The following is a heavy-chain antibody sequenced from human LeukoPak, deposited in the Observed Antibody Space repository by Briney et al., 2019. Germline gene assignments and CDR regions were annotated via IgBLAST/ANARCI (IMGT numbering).Heavy chain of an antibody. CDR3: ARDGDYGDYVYYYYYYGMDV. V-gene: IGHV1-18*01. J-gene: IGHJ6*02. CDR2: ISAYNGNT. Sequence: ASVKVSCKASGYTFTSYGISWVRQAPGQGLEWMGWISAYNGNTNYAQKLQGRVTMTTDTSTSTAYVELRSLRSDDTAVYYCARDGDYGDYVYYYYYYGMDVWGQGTTVTVSS. CDR1: GYTFTSYG. D-gene: IGHD4-17*01.